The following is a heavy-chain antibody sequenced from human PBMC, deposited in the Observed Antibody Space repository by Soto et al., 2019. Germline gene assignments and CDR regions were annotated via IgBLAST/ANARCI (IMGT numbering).Heavy chain of an antibody. V-gene: IGHV3-23*01. CDR3: AKGSSGYWYPHLDY. CDR2: ISGSGGYT. J-gene: IGHJ4*02. Sequence: GGSLRLCWAASGVNFSRYARTWIRQTPGKGLEWVSAISGSGGYTYYADSVKGRVTISRDSSKNTLYLQMNSLRAEDTAVFYRAKGSSGYWYPHLDYWGQGAPVTVSS. CDR1: GVNFSRYA. D-gene: IGHD3-22*01.